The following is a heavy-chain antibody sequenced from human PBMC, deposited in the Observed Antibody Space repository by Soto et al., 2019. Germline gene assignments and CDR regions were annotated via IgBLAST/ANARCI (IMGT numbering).Heavy chain of an antibody. D-gene: IGHD2-15*01. CDR3: ARHCSGGSCYSNYYYGMDV. CDR2: INPNGGST. Sequence: QGLEWMGIINPNGGSTSYAQKFQGRVTMTRDTSTSTAYMELSRLRSDDTAVYYCARHCSGGSCYSNYYYGMDVWGQGTTVTVSS. J-gene: IGHJ6*02. V-gene: IGHV1-46*01.